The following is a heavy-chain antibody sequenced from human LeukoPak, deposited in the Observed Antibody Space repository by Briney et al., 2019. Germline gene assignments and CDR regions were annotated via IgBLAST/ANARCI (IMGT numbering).Heavy chain of an antibody. CDR3: VRGQATAWGLDY. D-gene: IGHD6-13*01. Sequence: PGGSLRLSCAASGFAFSSYWMHWVRQAPGKGLVWVSHNSPDARTITYAAFVKGRFTISRDNAKNTLYLQMNSLRAEDTALYYCVRGQATAWGLDYWGQGTLDTVSS. CDR2: NSPDARTI. J-gene: IGHJ4*02. CDR1: GFAFSSYW. V-gene: IGHV3-74*01.